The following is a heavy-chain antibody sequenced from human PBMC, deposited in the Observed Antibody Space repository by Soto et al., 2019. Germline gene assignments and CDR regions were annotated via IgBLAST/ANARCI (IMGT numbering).Heavy chain of an antibody. Sequence: PSETLSLTCTVSGCSISPYYWSWIRQPPGKGLEWIGYIYYSGSTNYNPSLKSRVTISVDMSKNQFSLKLSSVTAADTAVYYCARVIGYYDSSGFYPYVDFWGQGTLVTVSS. J-gene: IGHJ4*02. D-gene: IGHD3-22*01. V-gene: IGHV4-59*01. CDR3: ARVIGYYDSSGFYPYVDF. CDR2: IYYSGST. CDR1: GCSISPYY.